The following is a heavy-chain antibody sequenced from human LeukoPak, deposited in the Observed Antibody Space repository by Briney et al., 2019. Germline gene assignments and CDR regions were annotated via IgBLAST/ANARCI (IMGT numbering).Heavy chain of an antibody. J-gene: IGHJ1*01. CDR3: ARVRVITMVRGVIAEYFQH. V-gene: IGHV3-21*01. Sequence: GGSLRLSCAASGFTFSSYTMTWVRQAPGKGLEWVSSIHSSSSYIYYADSLKGRVTISRDNARNSLYLQMNSLRAEDTAVYYCARVRVITMVRGVIAEYFQHWGQGTLVTVSS. D-gene: IGHD3-10*01. CDR2: IHSSSSYI. CDR1: GFTFSSYT.